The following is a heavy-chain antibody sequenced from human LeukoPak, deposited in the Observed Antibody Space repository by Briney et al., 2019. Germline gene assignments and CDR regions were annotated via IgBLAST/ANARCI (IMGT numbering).Heavy chain of an antibody. CDR2: FGTRSTSV. D-gene: IGHD3-22*01. CDR1: GFTFSGYS. J-gene: IGHJ4*02. Sequence: GGSLRLSCTASGFTFSGYSMNWIRQAPGKGLEWVSSFGTRSTSVYHAGSVKGRFAISRDNAKNSLYLQMNSLRAEDSALYYCAREVSEGFDFWGQGTLVTVSS. CDR3: AREVSEGFDF. V-gene: IGHV3-21*01.